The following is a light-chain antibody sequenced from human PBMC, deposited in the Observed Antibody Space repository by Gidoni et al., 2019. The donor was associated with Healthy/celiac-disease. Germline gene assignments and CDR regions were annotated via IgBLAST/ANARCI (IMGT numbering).Light chain of an antibody. J-gene: IGLJ2*01. Sequence: SYELPQPPSVSVSPGQTARITCSGDALPKQYAYWYQQKPGQDPVLVIYKDSERPSGIPERFSGSSSGTTVTLTISGVQAEDEADYYCQSADSSGTYVVFGGGTKLTVL. V-gene: IGLV3-25*03. CDR3: QSADSSGTYVV. CDR2: KDS. CDR1: ALPKQY.